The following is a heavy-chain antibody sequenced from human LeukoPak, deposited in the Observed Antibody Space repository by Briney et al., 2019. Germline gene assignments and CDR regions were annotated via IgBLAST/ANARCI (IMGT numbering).Heavy chain of an antibody. J-gene: IGHJ4*02. CDR1: RFTFSSYA. CDR2: ISESGDST. CDR3: VHGSSGSYLFDY. D-gene: IGHD1-26*01. V-gene: IGHV3-23*01. Sequence: GGSLRLSCAVSRFTFSSYAFIWVRQAPGKGLEWVSVISESGDSTYYADSVKGRFTISRDNSKNTLYLQMNSLRAEDTAVYYCVHGSSGSYLFDYWGQGTLVTVSS.